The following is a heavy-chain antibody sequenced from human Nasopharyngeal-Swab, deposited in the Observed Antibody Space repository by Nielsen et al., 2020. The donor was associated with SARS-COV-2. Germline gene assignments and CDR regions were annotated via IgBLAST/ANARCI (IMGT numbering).Heavy chain of an antibody. V-gene: IGHV3-21*01. CDR3: ARGPRDGYNPNWFDP. CDR2: ISSSSSYI. J-gene: IGHJ5*02. Sequence: GESLKISCAASGFTFDDYAMHWVRQAPGKGLEWVSSISSSSSYIYYADSMKGRFTISRDNAKNSLYLQMSSLRAEDTAVYYCARGPRDGYNPNWFDPWGQGTLVTVSS. D-gene: IGHD5-24*01. CDR1: GFTFDDYA.